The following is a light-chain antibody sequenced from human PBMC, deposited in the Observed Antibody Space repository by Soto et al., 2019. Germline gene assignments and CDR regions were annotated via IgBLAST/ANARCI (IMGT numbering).Light chain of an antibody. CDR2: DAS. Sequence: EIVLTQSPDTLSLSPGERATLSCRASQSVSSYLAWYQQKPGQAPRLLIYDASNRATGIPARFSGSGSGTDFTLTISSLEPEDFAVYYCQQRSNWLSITFGQGTRLEI. V-gene: IGKV3-11*01. CDR1: QSVSSY. CDR3: QQRSNWLSIT. J-gene: IGKJ5*01.